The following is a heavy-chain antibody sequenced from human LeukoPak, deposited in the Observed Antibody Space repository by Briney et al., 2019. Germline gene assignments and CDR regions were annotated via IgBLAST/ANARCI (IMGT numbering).Heavy chain of an antibody. J-gene: IGHJ4*02. Sequence: SETLSLTCTVSGGSITSYYWSWIRQPPGKGLEWIGYIYYNGETNYNPSLKSRVTISVDASNNLFSLKLSSVTAADTAVYYCARQRGTALLTGNFDYWGQGTLVTVSS. CDR3: ARQRGTALLTGNFDY. CDR2: IYYNGET. CDR1: GGSITSYY. V-gene: IGHV4-59*08. D-gene: IGHD3-16*01.